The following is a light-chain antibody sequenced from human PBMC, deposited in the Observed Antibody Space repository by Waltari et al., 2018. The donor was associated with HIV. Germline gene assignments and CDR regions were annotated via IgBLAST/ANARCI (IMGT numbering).Light chain of an antibody. Sequence: ERVMTQSPVTLSVSPGERATLSCRASQTVNHNLAWYQQKPGQAPRLLIYVASTRATGIPARFSGSGSGTEFTLTISSLQSEDFAVYYCQHYNNWPLAFGQGTKVEIK. V-gene: IGKV3-15*01. J-gene: IGKJ1*01. CDR2: VAS. CDR1: QTVNHN. CDR3: QHYNNWPLA.